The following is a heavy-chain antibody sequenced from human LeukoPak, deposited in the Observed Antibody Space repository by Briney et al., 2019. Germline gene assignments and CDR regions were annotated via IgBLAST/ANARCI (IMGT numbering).Heavy chain of an antibody. CDR2: ICGSGGST. J-gene: IGHJ4*02. Sequence: GGSLRLSCAASGFTFGNYGMSWVRQAPGKGLEWVSAICGSGGSTYYADSVQGRFTVSRNNSKNTLYLQMNSLRAEDTAVYYCAKMASGGSCYQSDNWGQGTLVTVSS. CDR3: AKMASGGSCYQSDN. D-gene: IGHD2-15*01. V-gene: IGHV3-23*01. CDR1: GFTFGNYG.